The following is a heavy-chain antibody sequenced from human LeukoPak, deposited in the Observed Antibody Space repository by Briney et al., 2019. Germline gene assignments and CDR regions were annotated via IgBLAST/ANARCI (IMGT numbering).Heavy chain of an antibody. V-gene: IGHV4-59*12. D-gene: IGHD6-19*01. J-gene: IGHJ4*02. CDR3: ARFVAVGLYYFDY. CDR1: GGSISSYY. CDR2: IYYSGST. Sequence: SETLSLTCTVSGGSISSYYWSWIRQPPGKGLEWIGYIYYSGSTNYNPSLKSRVTISVDTSKNQFSLKLSSVTAADTAVYYSARFVAVGLYYFDYWGQGTLVTVSS.